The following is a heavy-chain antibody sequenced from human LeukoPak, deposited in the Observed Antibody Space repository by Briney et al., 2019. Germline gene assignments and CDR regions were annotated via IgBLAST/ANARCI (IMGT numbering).Heavy chain of an antibody. CDR1: GFTFSGYA. V-gene: IGHV3-23*01. J-gene: IGHJ2*01. CDR2: LSRSGSST. CDR3: AKVGGNWYFDL. Sequence: PGGSLRLSCAASGFTFSGYALSWVRQAPGKGLEWVSALSRSGSSTYYADSVKGRFIISRDNSKNTLYLQMNRPRAEDTAVYYCAKVGGNWYFDLWGRGTLVTVSS. D-gene: IGHD3-16*01.